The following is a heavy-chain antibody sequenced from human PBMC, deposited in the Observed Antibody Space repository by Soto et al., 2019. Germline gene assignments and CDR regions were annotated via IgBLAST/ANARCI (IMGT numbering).Heavy chain of an antibody. Sequence: QVQLVQSGAEVKKPGSSVKVSCKASGGPFGSYAFSWVRQAPGQGLEWMGGIIPVSGAAHYAQKFQGRVTITADDSTSTAYMELSSLSSQDTTVYYCATALGCRSTSCTLDYWGQGPRVIVSS. V-gene: IGHV1-69*01. CDR1: GGPFGSYA. CDR2: IIPVSGAA. D-gene: IGHD2-2*01. CDR3: ATALGCRSTSCTLDY. J-gene: IGHJ4*02.